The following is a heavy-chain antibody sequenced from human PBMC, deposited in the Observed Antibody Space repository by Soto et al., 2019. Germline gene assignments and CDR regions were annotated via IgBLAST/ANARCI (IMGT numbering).Heavy chain of an antibody. CDR1: GFTFSSYA. D-gene: IGHD4-17*01. CDR3: AKGGDYGDPRANYYFYYYMDV. CDR2: ISGSGGST. V-gene: IGHV3-23*01. Sequence: GGSLRLSCAASGFTFSSYAMTWVRQAPGKGLEWVSAISGSGGSTYYADSVKGRFTISRDNSKNTLYLQMNSLRAEDTAVYYCAKGGDYGDPRANYYFYYYMDVWGKGTTVTVSS. J-gene: IGHJ6*03.